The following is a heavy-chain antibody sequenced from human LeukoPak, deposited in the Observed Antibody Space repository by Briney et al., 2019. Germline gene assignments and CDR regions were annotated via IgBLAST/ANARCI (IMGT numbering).Heavy chain of an antibody. V-gene: IGHV1-18*01. CDR2: ISAYNGNT. CDR3: ARDKAVPTEVTQYFQH. CDR1: GYTFTSYG. Sequence: ASVKVSCKASGYTFTSYGISWVRQAPGQGLEWMGWISAYNGNTNYAQKLQGRVTMTTDTSTSTAYMELRSLTSDDTAVYYCARDKAVPTEVTQYFQHWGQGTLVTVSS. D-gene: IGHD2-21*02. J-gene: IGHJ1*01.